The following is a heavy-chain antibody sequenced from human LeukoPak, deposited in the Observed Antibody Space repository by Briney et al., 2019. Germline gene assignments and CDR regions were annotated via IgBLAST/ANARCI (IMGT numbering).Heavy chain of an antibody. D-gene: IGHD6-19*01. CDR1: GFTFSSYG. J-gene: IGHJ4*02. Sequence: PGGSLRLSCAASGFTFSSYGMHWVRQAPGKGLEWVAVISYDGSNKYYADSVKGRFTISRDNSKNTLYPQMNSLRAEDTAVYYCAKDRSSDYFDYWGQGTLVTVSS. V-gene: IGHV3-30*18. CDR3: AKDRSSDYFDY. CDR2: ISYDGSNK.